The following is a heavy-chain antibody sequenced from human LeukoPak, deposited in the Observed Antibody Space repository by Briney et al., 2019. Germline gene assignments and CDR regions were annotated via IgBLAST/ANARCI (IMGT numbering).Heavy chain of an antibody. CDR1: GGSISSYY. V-gene: IGHV4-59*01. Sequence: PSETLSLTCTVSGGSISSYYWSWIRQPPGKGLEWIGYIYYSGSTNYNPSLKSQVTISVDTSKNQFSLKLSSVTAADTAVYYCAGTRAGYSSSYYWGQGTLVTVS. CDR2: IYYSGST. D-gene: IGHD6-6*01. CDR3: AGTRAGYSSSYY. J-gene: IGHJ4*02.